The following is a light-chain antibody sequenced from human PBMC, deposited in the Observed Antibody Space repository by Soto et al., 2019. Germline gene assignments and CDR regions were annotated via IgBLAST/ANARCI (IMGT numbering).Light chain of an antibody. CDR1: SSAMGGYNY. V-gene: IGLV2-14*01. CDR2: EVI. Sequence: QSAVTQPASVTGSPGQSITISCTGSSSAMGGYNYVSWYQQHPGKAPKLMIYEVINRPSGVSSRFSGSKSVNRASLTISGPEVEHEADYYCCSYTSSDTHLVFGGGTKLTVL. J-gene: IGLJ3*02. CDR3: CSYTSSDTHLV.